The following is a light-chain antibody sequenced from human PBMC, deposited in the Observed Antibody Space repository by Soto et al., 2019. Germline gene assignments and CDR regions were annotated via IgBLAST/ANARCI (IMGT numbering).Light chain of an antibody. J-gene: IGKJ3*01. Sequence: DVQLTQSPSSLSASVGDRVTITCRTSQTVSGNLHWYQQKPGKAPNLLIYVASNLQDGVPSRFRGGGSGRDFTLTITSLQPEDFATYDCQQSYGASFTFGPGTRVDI. CDR1: QTVSGN. CDR3: QQSYGASFT. V-gene: IGKV1-39*01. CDR2: VAS.